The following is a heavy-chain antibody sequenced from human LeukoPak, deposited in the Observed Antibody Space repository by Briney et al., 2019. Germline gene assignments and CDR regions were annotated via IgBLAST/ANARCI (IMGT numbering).Heavy chain of an antibody. CDR1: GFTFSSYS. CDR2: ISSSSTYI. CDR3: ARHYRSRWNYQYYYDSSALGYFDY. D-gene: IGHD3-22*01. V-gene: IGHV3-21*01. Sequence: GGSLRLSCAASGFTFSSYSMNWVRQAPGKGLEWVSSISSSSTYIYYADSVKGRFTISRDNSKNTLYLQMNSLRAEDTAVYYCARHYRSRWNYQYYYDSSALGYFDYWGQGTLVTVSS. J-gene: IGHJ4*02.